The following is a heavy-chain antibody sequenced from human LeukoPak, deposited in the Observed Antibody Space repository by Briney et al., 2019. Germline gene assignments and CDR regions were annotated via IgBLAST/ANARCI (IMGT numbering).Heavy chain of an antibody. J-gene: IGHJ4*02. CDR3: ARGLAYYYDSSGYYSPDY. CDR1: GFTFSSYG. CDR2: IWYDGSNK. Sequence: GGSLRLSCAASGFTFSSYGMHWVRQAPGKGLEWVAVIWYDGSNKYYADSVKGRFTISRDNSKNTLYLQMNSLRAEDTAVYYCARGLAYYYDSSGYYSPDYWGQGTLDTVSS. V-gene: IGHV3-33*01. D-gene: IGHD3-22*01.